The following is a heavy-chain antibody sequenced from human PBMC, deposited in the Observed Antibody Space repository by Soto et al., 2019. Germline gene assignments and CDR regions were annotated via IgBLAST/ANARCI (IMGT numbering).Heavy chain of an antibody. CDR1: GFIFSNYE. CDR2: ISDSGTTI. J-gene: IGHJ3*01. CDR3: VKGYCTGGTCFDAFDL. V-gene: IGHV3-48*03. D-gene: IGHD2-8*02. Sequence: ELQLVESGGGLVQPGGSLTLSCAASGFIFSNYEVDWVRQAPGKGLEWISYISDSGTTIYYAASVKGRFTISRDDAKNSLYLQMNNLRAEDTAVYFCVKGYCTGGTCFDAFDLWGQGTMVTVSS.